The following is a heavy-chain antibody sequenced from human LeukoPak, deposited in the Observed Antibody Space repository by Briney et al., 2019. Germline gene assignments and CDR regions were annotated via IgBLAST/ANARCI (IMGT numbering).Heavy chain of an antibody. D-gene: IGHD2-2*01. J-gene: IGHJ3*02. Sequence: PGGSLRLSCAASGFTFGSYAMHWVRQAPGKGLEWVAVVSYDGSNKYYADSVKGRFTISRDNSKNTLYLQMNSLRAEDTAVYYCASPTGNLGYCSSTSSYESAFDIWGQGTMVTVSS. CDR1: GFTFGSYA. V-gene: IGHV3-30*04. CDR2: VSYDGSNK. CDR3: ASPTGNLGYCSSTSSYESAFDI.